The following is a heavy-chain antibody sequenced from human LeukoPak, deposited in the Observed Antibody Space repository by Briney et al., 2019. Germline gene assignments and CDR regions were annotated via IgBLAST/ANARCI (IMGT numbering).Heavy chain of an antibody. CDR2: ISAYNGNT. Sequence: ASVKVSCKASGYTFTSYAISWVRQAPGQGLEWMGWISAYNGNTNYAQTLQGRVTMTTDTSTSTAYMELRSLRSDDTAVYYCARGGYFGYCSGGSCPDAFDIWGQGTMVTVSS. CDR1: GYTFTSYA. D-gene: IGHD2-15*01. J-gene: IGHJ3*02. V-gene: IGHV1-18*01. CDR3: ARGGYFGYCSGGSCPDAFDI.